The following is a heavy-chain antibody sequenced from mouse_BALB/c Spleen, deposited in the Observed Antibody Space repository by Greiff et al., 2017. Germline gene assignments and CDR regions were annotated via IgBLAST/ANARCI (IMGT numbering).Heavy chain of an antibody. V-gene: IGHV3-2*02. CDR3: SRSGHYYGHSYAMDY. J-gene: IGHJ4*01. CDR2: ISYSGST. CDR1: GYSITSDYA. Sequence: EVKLEESGPGLVKPSQSLSLTCTVTGYSITSDYAWNWIRQFPGNKLEWMGYISYSGSTSYNPSLKSRISITRDTSKHQFFLQLNSVTTEDTATYYCSRSGHYYGHSYAMDYWGQGTSVTVSS. D-gene: IGHD1-2*01.